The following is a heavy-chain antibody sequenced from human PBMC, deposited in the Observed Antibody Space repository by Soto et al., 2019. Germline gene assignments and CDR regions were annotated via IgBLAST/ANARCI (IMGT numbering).Heavy chain of an antibody. V-gene: IGHV3-7*05. CDR2: IKQDGSEK. D-gene: IGHD5-18*01. CDR3: ARRGGYSYDPPFDY. Sequence: GGSLRLSCAASGFTFSSYWMSWVRQAPGKGLEWVANIKQDGSEKYYVDSVKGRFTISRDNAKNSLYLQMNSLRAEDTAVYYCARRGGYSYDPPFDYWGQGTLVTVSS. CDR1: GFTFSSYW. J-gene: IGHJ4*02.